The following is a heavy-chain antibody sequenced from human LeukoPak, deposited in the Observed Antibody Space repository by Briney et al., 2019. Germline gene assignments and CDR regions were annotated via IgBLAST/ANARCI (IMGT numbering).Heavy chain of an antibody. V-gene: IGHV3-23*01. J-gene: IGHJ4*02. CDR3: AKTPYGSGSYYSDY. CDR2: ISGSGGST. D-gene: IGHD3-10*01. CDR1: GFTFSSYA. Sequence: GGSLRLSCAASGFTFSSYAMSWVRQAPGKGLEWVSAISGSGGSTYYADSVKGRFTISRDNSKNTLYLQMNSLRAEDTAVYYCAKTPYGSGSYYSDYWGQGTLVTVSP.